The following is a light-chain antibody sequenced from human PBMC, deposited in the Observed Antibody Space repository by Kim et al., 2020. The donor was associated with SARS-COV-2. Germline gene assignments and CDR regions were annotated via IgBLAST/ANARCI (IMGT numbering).Light chain of an antibody. CDR2: EDN. CDR1: SCSIASNY. Sequence: GKTVTLSCTRSSCSIASNYVQWYQQRPGSSPTTVIYEDNQRPSGVPARCSCAIDSSSNSASRTFSGLKTEDAADYYCQSYDSSNWVFGGGTKLTVL. J-gene: IGLJ3*02. V-gene: IGLV6-57*01. CDR3: QSYDSSNWV.